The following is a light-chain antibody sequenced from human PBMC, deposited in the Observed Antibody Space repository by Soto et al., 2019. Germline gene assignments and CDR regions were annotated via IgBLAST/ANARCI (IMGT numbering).Light chain of an antibody. CDR1: QSVSSK. Sequence: EIVMTQSPATMSVSPGEGATLSCKASQSVSSKLAWYQQKPGQATRVLIYGAFTRATGIPARFSGSGSGTEFTLTISSLQSEDFAVYYCLQYNDWPLTFGHGTKLEIK. V-gene: IGKV3-15*01. CDR3: LQYNDWPLT. J-gene: IGKJ2*01. CDR2: GAF.